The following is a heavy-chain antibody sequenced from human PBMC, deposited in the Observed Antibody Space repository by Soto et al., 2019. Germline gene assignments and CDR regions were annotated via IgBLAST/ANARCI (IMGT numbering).Heavy chain of an antibody. D-gene: IGHD3-3*01. J-gene: IGHJ4*02. Sequence: QVQLVQSGPEVKKPGASVKVSCKGSGYTFNSFGISWVRQAPGQGLEWMGWISGYNANTKYAQKFQGRVTMSTDTSMSTAYIELRSRRSADTAVYYCASYFWSGLLPHHFDLWGQGTLVTVSS. CDR1: GYTFNSFG. V-gene: IGHV1-18*01. CDR2: ISGYNANT. CDR3: ASYFWSGLLPHHFDL.